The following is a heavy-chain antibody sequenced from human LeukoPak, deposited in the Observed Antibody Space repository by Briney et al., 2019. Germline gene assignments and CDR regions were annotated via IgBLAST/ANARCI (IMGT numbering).Heavy chain of an antibody. Sequence: ASVKVSCKASGYTFTSYYMHWERQAPGQGLEWMGIINPSGGSTSYAQKFQGRVTMTRDTSTSTVYMELSSLRSEDTAVYYCARDGSLQSSGDYFDYWGQGTLVTVSS. V-gene: IGHV1-46*01. CDR2: INPSGGST. CDR3: ARDGSLQSSGDYFDY. CDR1: GYTFTSYY. D-gene: IGHD1-26*01. J-gene: IGHJ4*02.